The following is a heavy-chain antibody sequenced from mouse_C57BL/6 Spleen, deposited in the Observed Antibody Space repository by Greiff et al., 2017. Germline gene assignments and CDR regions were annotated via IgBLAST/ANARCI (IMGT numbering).Heavy chain of an antibody. J-gene: IGHJ2*01. V-gene: IGHV1-53*01. CDR2: INPSNGGT. D-gene: IGHD2-5*01. Sequence: VKLQQPGTELVKPGASVKLSCKASGYTFTSYWMHWVKQRPGQGLEWIGNINPSNGGTNYNEKFKSKATLTVDKSSSTAYMQLSSLTSEDSAVYYCARSGPLYSNYYFDYWGQGTTLTVSS. CDR3: ARSGPLYSNYYFDY. CDR1: GYTFTSYW.